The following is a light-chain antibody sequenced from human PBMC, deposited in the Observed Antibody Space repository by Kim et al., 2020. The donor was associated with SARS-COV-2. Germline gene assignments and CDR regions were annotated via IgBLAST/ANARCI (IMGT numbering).Light chain of an antibody. CDR2: WAS. CDR1: QNILYRSHNNDF. J-gene: IGKJ2*01. V-gene: IGKV4-1*01. CDR3: RQYLIMPYT. Sequence: DIVMTQSPDSLAVTLVARANINCKPSQNILYRSHNNDFLAWYQQKPGQPPKVLIYWASTRTTGVPDRFSASGSGTEFTLTISSLQAEDVAIYYCRQYLIMPYTFGQGTKL.